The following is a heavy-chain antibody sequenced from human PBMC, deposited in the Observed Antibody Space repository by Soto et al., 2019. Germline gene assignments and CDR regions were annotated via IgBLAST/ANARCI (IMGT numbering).Heavy chain of an antibody. J-gene: IGHJ4*02. CDR1: GYTFSTDS. D-gene: IGHD1-1*01. Sequence: EVHLGQSGAEVQKPGASLKSSCRGVGYTFSTDSIGWLRQKPGQGLEWMGAIYPAASDTRYTPSFEGHVTFSAAKSLSPASLQWNSRRGSHTARYYGARRRDWHDAFAFWGQGVLVTVSS. CDR3: ARRRDWHDAFAF. CDR2: IYPAASDT. V-gene: IGHV5-51*03.